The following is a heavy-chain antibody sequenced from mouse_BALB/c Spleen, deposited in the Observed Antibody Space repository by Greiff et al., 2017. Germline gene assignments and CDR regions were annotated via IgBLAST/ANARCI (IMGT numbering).Heavy chain of an antibody. CDR3: AYYRPFAY. D-gene: IGHD2-14*01. J-gene: IGHJ3*01. Sequence: VQLQQSGAELVKPGASVKLSCTASGFNIKDTYMHWVKQRPEQGLEWIGRIDPANGNTKYDPKFQGKATITADTSSNTAYLQLSSLTSEDTAVYYCAYYRPFAYWGQGTLVTVAA. CDR1: GFNIKDTY. CDR2: IDPANGNT. V-gene: IGHV14-3*02.